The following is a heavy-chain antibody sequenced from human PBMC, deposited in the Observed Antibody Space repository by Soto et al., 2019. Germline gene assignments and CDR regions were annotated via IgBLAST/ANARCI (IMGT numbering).Heavy chain of an antibody. CDR2: IYSGGST. J-gene: IGHJ4*02. CDR1: GFTVSSNY. Sequence: HPGGSLRLSCAASGFTVSSNYMSWVRQAPGKGLEWVSVIYSGGSTYYADSVKGRFTSSRDNSKNTLYLQMNSLRAEDTAVYYCARTGIAVTGTIFDYWGQGTLVTVSS. D-gene: IGHD6-19*01. CDR3: ARTGIAVTGTIFDY. V-gene: IGHV3-53*01.